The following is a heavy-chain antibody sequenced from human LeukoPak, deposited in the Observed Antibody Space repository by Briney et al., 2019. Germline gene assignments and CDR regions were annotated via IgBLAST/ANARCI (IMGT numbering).Heavy chain of an antibody. D-gene: IGHD3-16*02. V-gene: IGHV3-23*01. CDR2: ISGSGGST. CDR1: GFTLSSYA. CDR3: AKSSYDYIWGSYRYYFDY. Sequence: PGGSLRLSCAASGFTLSSYAMSWVRQAPGKGLERVSAISGSGGSTYYADSVKGRFTISRDNSKNTLYLQMNSLRAEDTAVYYCAKSSYDYIWGSYRYYFDYWGQGTLVTVSS. J-gene: IGHJ4*02.